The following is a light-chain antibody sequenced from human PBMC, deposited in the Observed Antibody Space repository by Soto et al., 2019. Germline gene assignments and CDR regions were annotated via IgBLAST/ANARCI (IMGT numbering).Light chain of an antibody. CDR2: LAS. CDR3: HQSDSPPLT. Sequence: DIQMTQSPSSLSASIGDRVTITCRASQSIGNYLSWYQQEVGKAPKLLIYLASTLQSGVPSRFSGLGSGTDFTRTITSLQPEDFATYYCHQSDSPPLTFGGGTKVEI. CDR1: QSIGNY. J-gene: IGKJ4*01. V-gene: IGKV1-39*01.